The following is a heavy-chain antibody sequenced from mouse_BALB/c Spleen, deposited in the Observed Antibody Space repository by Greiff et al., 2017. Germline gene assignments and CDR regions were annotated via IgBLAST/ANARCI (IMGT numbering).Heavy chain of an antibody. Sequence: EVKLEESGPSLVKPSQTLSLTCSVTGDSITSGYWNWIRKFPGNKLEYMGYISYSGSTYYNPSLKSRISITRDTSKNQYYLQLNSVTTEHTATYYCARYPPPYSYYFDYWGQGTTLTVSS. D-gene: IGHD2-10*01. CDR3: ARYPPPYSYYFDY. CDR1: GDSITSGY. J-gene: IGHJ2*01. CDR2: ISYSGST. V-gene: IGHV3-8*02.